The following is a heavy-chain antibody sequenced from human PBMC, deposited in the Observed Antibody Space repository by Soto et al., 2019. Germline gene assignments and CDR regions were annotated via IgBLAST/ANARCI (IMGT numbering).Heavy chain of an antibody. Sequence: QVQLQESGPGLVKPSQTLSLTCTVSGGSISSGGYYWSWIRQHPGKGLEWIGYIYYSGSTHYNPSLKSRVTISVATSKNQFSLKLSSVTAADTAVYYCARDRATGVDFDYWGQGTLVTVSS. CDR3: ARDRATGVDFDY. CDR1: GGSISSGGYY. D-gene: IGHD2-15*01. V-gene: IGHV4-31*03. CDR2: IYYSGST. J-gene: IGHJ4*02.